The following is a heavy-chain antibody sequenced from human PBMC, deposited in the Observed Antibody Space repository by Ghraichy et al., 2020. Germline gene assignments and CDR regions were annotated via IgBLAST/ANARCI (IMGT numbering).Heavy chain of an antibody. CDR1: GFIFSSYS. V-gene: IGHV3-48*02. CDR3: ARVRYKQHYYYYMDV. D-gene: IGHD1-14*01. J-gene: IGHJ6*03. CDR2: ISSGSTTI. Sequence: GGSLRLSCAGSGFIFSSYSMNWVRQAPGKGLEWVSYISSGSTTIYYADSVKGRFTISRDNAKNSLYLQMNSLRDEDTAVYYCARVRYKQHYYYYMDVWGKGTTVTVSS.